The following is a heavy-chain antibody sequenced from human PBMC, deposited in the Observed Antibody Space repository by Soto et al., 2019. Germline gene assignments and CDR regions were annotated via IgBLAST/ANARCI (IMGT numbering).Heavy chain of an antibody. D-gene: IGHD2-2*02. CDR3: SREHLIPPAHDFFYGSYV. CDR2: IPQEGVDG. J-gene: IGHJ6*02. V-gene: IGHV3-7*03. CDR1: GFTFSMYS. Sequence: PGGSLRLSCEVSGFTFSMYSMSWVRQSPGKGLEWVAKIPQEGVDGHYADSVKGRFTISRDNGKNSLYLQLNNLRAEDTAVYYCSREHLIPPAHDFFYGSYVWGRGSTFSVSS.